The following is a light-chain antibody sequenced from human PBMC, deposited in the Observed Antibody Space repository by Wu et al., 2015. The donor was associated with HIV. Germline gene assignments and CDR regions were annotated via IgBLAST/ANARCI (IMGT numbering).Light chain of an antibody. CDR1: QDIRNF. CDR3: QQYYSSSVT. V-gene: IGKV1-8*01. Sequence: AIRMTQSPSSLSASPGDRVTITCRASQDIRNFLAWYQQKPGKAPNLLISDASTLQSGVPSRFSASGSETDFTLTITRLQSEDFATYYCQQYYSSSVTFGGRDQGGDQT. J-gene: IGKJ4*01. CDR2: DAS.